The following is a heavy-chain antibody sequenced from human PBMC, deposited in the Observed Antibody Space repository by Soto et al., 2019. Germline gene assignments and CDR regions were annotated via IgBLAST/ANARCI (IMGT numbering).Heavy chain of an antibody. CDR3: ARFSSFSANDAADL. Sequence: EASVKVSCKASGYPFTSYYLLWGRQAPGQGLEWMGWINPSSRTTKTAQQFLGRLAMTRDTSINTAYMELSGLKSDDTAIYYCARFSSFSANDAADLWGQGTLVTVSS. D-gene: IGHD5-12*01. CDR1: GYPFTSYY. J-gene: IGHJ5*02. V-gene: IGHV1-2*02. CDR2: INPSSRTT.